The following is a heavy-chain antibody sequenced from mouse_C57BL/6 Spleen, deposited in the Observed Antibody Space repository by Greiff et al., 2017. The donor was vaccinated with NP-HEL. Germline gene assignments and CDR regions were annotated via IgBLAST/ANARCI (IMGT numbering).Heavy chain of an antibody. CDR3: ARGTTVVAPGYFDV. Sequence: DVQLVESGGGLVKPGGSLKLSCAASGFTFSDYGMHWVRQAPEQGLEWVAYISSGSSTIYYADTVKGRFTISRDNAKNTLFLQITSLRSEDTAMYYCARGTTVVAPGYFDVWGTGTTVTVSS. CDR1: GFTFSDYG. J-gene: IGHJ1*03. D-gene: IGHD1-1*01. V-gene: IGHV5-17*01. CDR2: ISSGSSTI.